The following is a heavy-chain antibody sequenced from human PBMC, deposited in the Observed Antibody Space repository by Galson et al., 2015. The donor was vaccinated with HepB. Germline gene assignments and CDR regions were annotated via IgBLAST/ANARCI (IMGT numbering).Heavy chain of an antibody. Sequence: SVKVSCKASGYAFSSYYMHWVRQAPGQGLEWMGLINPSGGRTSYAQKFQGRVTVTRDTSTSPVYMELSSLRSEDTALYYCARIPSTSSEYGMDVGGKGTRVTAS. CDR3: ARIPSTSSEYGMDV. J-gene: IGHJ6*04. CDR1: GYAFSSYY. D-gene: IGHD2-2*01. V-gene: IGHV1-46*01. CDR2: INPSGGRT.